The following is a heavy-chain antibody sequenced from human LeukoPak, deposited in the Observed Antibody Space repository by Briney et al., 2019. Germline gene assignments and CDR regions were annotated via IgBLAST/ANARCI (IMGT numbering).Heavy chain of an antibody. V-gene: IGHV1-46*01. J-gene: IGHJ5*02. CDR2: INPSGGST. CDR1: GYTFTSYY. D-gene: IGHD3-22*01. CDR3: ARETADDYYDSSGYYYVSYWFDP. Sequence: ASVKVSCKASGYTFTSYYMHWVRQPPGQGLEWMGIINPSGGSTSYAQKFQGRVTMTRDTSTSTVYMELSSLRSEDTAVYYCARETADDYYDSSGYYYVSYWFDPWGQGTLVTVSS.